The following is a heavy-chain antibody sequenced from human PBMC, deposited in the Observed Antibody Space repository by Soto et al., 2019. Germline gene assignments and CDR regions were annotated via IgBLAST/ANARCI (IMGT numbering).Heavy chain of an antibody. CDR3: AKDLSSGWGPGWFDP. CDR1: GFTFSSYA. D-gene: IGHD6-19*01. J-gene: IGHJ5*02. V-gene: IGHV3-23*01. Sequence: GGSLRLSCAASGFTFSSYAMSWVRQAPGKGLEWVSAISGSGGSTYYADSVKGRFTISRDNSKNTLHLQMNSLRAEDTAVYYCAKDLSSGWGPGWFDPWGQGTLVTVSS. CDR2: ISGSGGST.